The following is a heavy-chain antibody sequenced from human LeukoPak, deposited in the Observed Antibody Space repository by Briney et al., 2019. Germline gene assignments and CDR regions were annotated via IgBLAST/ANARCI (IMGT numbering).Heavy chain of an antibody. Sequence: PGGSLRLSCAASGFTFSDYYTSWIRQAPGEGLEWVSYISGTSTYTNYADSVKGRYTISRDNAKNSLYLQMNSLRAEDTAVYYCARDVSYCGGDCAPYYFDYWGQGTLVTVSS. J-gene: IGHJ4*02. CDR2: ISGTSTYT. CDR3: ARDVSYCGGDCAPYYFDY. CDR1: GFTFSDYY. D-gene: IGHD2-21*02. V-gene: IGHV3-11*05.